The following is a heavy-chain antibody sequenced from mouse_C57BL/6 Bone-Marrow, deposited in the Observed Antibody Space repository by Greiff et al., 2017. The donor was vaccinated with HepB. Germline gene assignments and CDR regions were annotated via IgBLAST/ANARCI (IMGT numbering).Heavy chain of an antibody. CDR2: IYPRDGST. V-gene: IGHV1-85*01. CDR3: ARSGNYFDY. D-gene: IGHD1-1*02. CDR1: GYTFTSYD. J-gene: IGHJ2*01. Sequence: VKLMESGPELVKPGASVKLSCKASGYTFTSYDINWVKQRPGQGLEWIGWIYPRDGSTKYNENFKGKATLTVDTSSSTAYMELHSLTSEDSAVYFCARSGNYFDYWGQGTTLTVSS.